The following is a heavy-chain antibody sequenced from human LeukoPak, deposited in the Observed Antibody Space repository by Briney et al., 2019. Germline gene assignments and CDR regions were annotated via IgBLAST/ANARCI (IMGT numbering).Heavy chain of an antibody. Sequence: PGGSLRLSCAASGFTFSSYWMHWVRQAPGKGLVWASRINSDGSSTSYADSVKGRFTISRDNAKNTLYLQMNSLRAEDTAVYYCARDRKPHSSSWHYYFDYWGQGTLVTVSS. J-gene: IGHJ4*02. V-gene: IGHV3-74*01. CDR3: ARDRKPHSSSWHYYFDY. CDR1: GFTFSSYW. CDR2: INSDGSST. D-gene: IGHD6-13*01.